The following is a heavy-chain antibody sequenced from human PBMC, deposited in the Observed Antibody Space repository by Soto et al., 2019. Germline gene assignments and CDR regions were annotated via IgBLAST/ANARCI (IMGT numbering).Heavy chain of an antibody. CDR3: ARYSSEYYFDS. V-gene: IGHV4-4*02. J-gene: IGHJ4*02. Sequence: PSETLSLTCAVSGGSITSSNWWSWVRQPPGKGLEWIGEISHSGGTNYNPSLPSRVTISLDKSRNQFSLKLNSVTAADTAVYFCARYSSEYYFDSWGQGTLVTVSS. CDR2: ISHSGGT. D-gene: IGHD6-25*01. CDR1: GGSITSSNW.